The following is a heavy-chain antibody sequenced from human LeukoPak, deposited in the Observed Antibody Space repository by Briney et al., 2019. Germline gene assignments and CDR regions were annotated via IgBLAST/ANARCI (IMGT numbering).Heavy chain of an antibody. V-gene: IGHV4-39*01. CDR1: GGSISSSSYY. CDR3: ARLAPTGANVDY. Sequence: SETLSLTCTVSGGSISSSSYYWVWIRQPPGKGLEWIGSIYYSGSTYYHPSLKSRVTISVDTSNNQFSLKLSSVTAADTAVYYCARLAPTGANVDYWGQGTLVTVSS. CDR2: IYYSGST. D-gene: IGHD1-26*01. J-gene: IGHJ4*02.